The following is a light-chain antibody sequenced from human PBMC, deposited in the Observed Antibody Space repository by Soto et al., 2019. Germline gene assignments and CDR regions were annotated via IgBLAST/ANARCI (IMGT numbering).Light chain of an antibody. V-gene: IGLV2-23*01. CDR1: SSDVGSYNL. Sequence: QSVLTPPSSLSGATGQSITISCTGTSSDVGSYNLVSWYQQHPGTAPKLMIYEGSKWPSGVSNRFSGSKSGNTASLTISGLQAEDEADYYCCSYAGNSSFVFGTGTKVTVL. CDR2: EGS. CDR3: CSYAGNSSFV. J-gene: IGLJ1*01.